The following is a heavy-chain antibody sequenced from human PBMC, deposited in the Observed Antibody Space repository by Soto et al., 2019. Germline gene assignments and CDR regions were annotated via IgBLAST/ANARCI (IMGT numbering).Heavy chain of an antibody. CDR3: ARGEGNDFWSCYSPYNWFDP. D-gene: IGHD3-3*01. Sequence: GGSLRLSCAASGFTFSAYDMSWIRHAPGKGLEWVSYISSSGSTIYYADSVKGRFTISRDNAKNSLYLQMNSLRAEDTAVYYCARGEGNDFWSCYSPYNWFDPWGQGTLVTVSS. V-gene: IGHV3-11*01. CDR1: GFTFSAYD. CDR2: ISSSGSTI. J-gene: IGHJ5*02.